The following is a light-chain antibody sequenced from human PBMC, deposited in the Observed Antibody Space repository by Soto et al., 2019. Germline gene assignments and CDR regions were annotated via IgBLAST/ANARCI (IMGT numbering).Light chain of an antibody. CDR3: FSYTTSSTLV. V-gene: IGLV2-8*01. Sequence: QSALTQPPSASGSLGQSVTISCTGTSSDVGGYNYVSWHQQHPGKAPKLMIYEVTKRPSGVPDRFSGSKSGNTASLTVSGLQAEDEADYYCFSYTTSSTLVFGGGTKLTVL. J-gene: IGLJ3*02. CDR2: EVT. CDR1: SSDVGGYNY.